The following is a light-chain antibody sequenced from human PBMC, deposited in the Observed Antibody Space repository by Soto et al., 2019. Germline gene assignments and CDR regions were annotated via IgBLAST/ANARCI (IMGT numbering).Light chain of an antibody. Sequence: DIQMTQSPSSLSASVGDRVTITCRARQGINNYIAWYQQKPGKAANLLFYAASTWQSGVPSRFSGSGSGEAFTLTISSLPPEDVATYSCQKYNSVPLFGPGTKVDIK. CDR1: QGINNY. CDR2: AAS. V-gene: IGKV1-27*01. CDR3: QKYNSVPL. J-gene: IGKJ3*01.